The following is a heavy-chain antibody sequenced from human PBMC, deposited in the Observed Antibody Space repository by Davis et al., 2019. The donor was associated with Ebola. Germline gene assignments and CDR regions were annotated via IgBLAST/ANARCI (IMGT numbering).Heavy chain of an antibody. J-gene: IGHJ6*02. Sequence: KVSCKGSGYSFTSYWISWVRQMPGKGLECMGRIDPSDSYTNYSPSFQGHVTISADKSISTAYLQWSSLKASDTAMYYCTGMPYYYYGMDVWGQGTTVTVSS. CDR1: GYSFTSYW. V-gene: IGHV5-10-1*01. D-gene: IGHD2-2*01. CDR2: IDPSDSYT. CDR3: TGMPYYYYGMDV.